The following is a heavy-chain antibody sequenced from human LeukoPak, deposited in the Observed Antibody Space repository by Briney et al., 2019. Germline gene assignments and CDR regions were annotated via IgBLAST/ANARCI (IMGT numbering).Heavy chain of an antibody. CDR1: GFTFSSYS. CDR2: MYSSGST. CDR3: ARGADVRGVAFDY. D-gene: IGHD3-10*01. J-gene: IGHJ4*02. Sequence: GSLRLSCAASGFTFSSYSMNWVRQAPGKGLEWIGFMYSSGSTNYDPSLKSRVTISVDTSKNQFSLKLNSVTAADTAVYYCARGADVRGVAFDYWGQGTLVTVSS. V-gene: IGHV4-59*12.